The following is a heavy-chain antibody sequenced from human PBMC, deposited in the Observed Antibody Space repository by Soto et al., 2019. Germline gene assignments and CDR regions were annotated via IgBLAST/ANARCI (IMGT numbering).Heavy chain of an antibody. J-gene: IGHJ4*02. V-gene: IGHV1-18*01. CDR3: ARDFRLDC. Sequence: QVQLVQSGAEVKKPGASVKVSCKASGYTFTSYGITWVRQAPGQGLEWVGWISSYNGDTNYAQNLQGRVTMTTDTPARTAHMELRRLRSDDTAVYYCARDFRLDCWGQGTLVTVSS. CDR1: GYTFTSYG. CDR2: ISSYNGDT. D-gene: IGHD2-21*01.